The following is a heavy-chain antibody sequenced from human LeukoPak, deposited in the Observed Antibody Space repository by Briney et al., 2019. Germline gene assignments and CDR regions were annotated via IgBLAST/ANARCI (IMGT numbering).Heavy chain of an antibody. J-gene: IGHJ5*02. V-gene: IGHV4-59*12. Sequence: SETLSLTCTVSGGSISSYYWSWIRQPPGKGLEWIGYIYYSGSTNYNPSLKSRVTISVDTSKNQFSLKLSSVTAADTAVYYCARGGGYYGSGSYPTWGQGTLVTVSS. D-gene: IGHD3-10*01. CDR3: ARGGGYYGSGSYPT. CDR2: IYYSGST. CDR1: GGSISSYY.